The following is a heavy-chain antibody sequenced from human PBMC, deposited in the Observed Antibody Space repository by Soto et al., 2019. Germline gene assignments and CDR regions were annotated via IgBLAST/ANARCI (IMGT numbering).Heavy chain of an antibody. D-gene: IGHD6-13*01. V-gene: IGHV4-4*07. J-gene: IGHJ2*01. CDR2: LNIAGTI. CDR1: GASISSYN. CDR3: ARDRGEYTSSWFWYFSH. Sequence: SETLSLTCSVSGASISSYNWNWVRQSAGKGPEWVGRLNIAGTINYNPSLKSRITMSMDTSRNQISLHLRSVTAADTAMYYCARDRGEYTSSWFWYFSHWGHGALVTVSS.